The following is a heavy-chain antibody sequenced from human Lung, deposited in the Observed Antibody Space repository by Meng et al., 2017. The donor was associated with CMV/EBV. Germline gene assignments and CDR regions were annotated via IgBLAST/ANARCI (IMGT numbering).Heavy chain of an antibody. CDR1: GFGFSSYA. V-gene: IGHV3-30-3*01. Sequence: GESXKISCAASGFGFSSYAMHWVRQAPGKGLEWMAVISYDGSKKYYADSAKGRFTISRGNSKNTLYLQVNSLRAEDTAVYYCAREGSYYDVLTSSYNVFGNYNYHMDVWXQGTTVTVSS. D-gene: IGHD3-9*01. CDR3: AREGSYYDVLTSSYNVFGNYNYHMDV. CDR2: ISYDGSKK. J-gene: IGHJ6*02.